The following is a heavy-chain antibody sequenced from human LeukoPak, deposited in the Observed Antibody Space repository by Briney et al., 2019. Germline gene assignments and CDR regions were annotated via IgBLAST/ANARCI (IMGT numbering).Heavy chain of an antibody. CDR2: INHSGST. CDR3: ARIPPRSYCSGGSCYRNAFDI. D-gene: IGHD2-15*01. J-gene: IGHJ3*02. V-gene: IGHV4-34*01. Sequence: SESLSLTCAVYGGSFSGYDWSWIRPPPGKGLEWIGEINHSGSTNYNPSLKSRVTIPVDTSKNQFSLKLSSVTAADTTVYYCARIPPRSYCSGGSCYRNAFDIWGQGTMVTVSS. CDR1: GGSFSGYD.